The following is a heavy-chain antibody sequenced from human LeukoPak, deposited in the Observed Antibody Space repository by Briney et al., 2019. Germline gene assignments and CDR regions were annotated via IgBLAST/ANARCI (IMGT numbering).Heavy chain of an antibody. J-gene: IGHJ4*02. CDR3: ATGWEYYFDY. CDR2: ISGSGGST. D-gene: IGHD1-26*01. V-gene: IGHV3-23*01. CDR1: GFTFSNAW. Sequence: GGSLRLSCAASGFTFSNAWMSWVRQAPGKGLEWVSAISGSGGSTYYADSVKGRFTISRDNSKNTLYLQMNSLRAEDTAVYYCATGWEYYFDYWGQGTLVTVSS.